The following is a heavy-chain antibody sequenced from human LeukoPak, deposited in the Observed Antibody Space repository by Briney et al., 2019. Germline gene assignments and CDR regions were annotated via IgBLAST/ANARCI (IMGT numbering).Heavy chain of an antibody. CDR1: GGSISTYY. CDR3: ARVSSSWYQDWYFDL. CDR2: TYTSGST. J-gene: IGHJ2*01. Sequence: PSETLSLTCTVSGGSISTYYWSWIRQPAGKGLEWIGRTYTSGSTNYNPSLKSRVTMSVDMSKNQFSLKLSSMIAADTAVYYCARVSSSWYQDWYFDLWGRGTLVTVPS. D-gene: IGHD6-13*01. V-gene: IGHV4-4*07.